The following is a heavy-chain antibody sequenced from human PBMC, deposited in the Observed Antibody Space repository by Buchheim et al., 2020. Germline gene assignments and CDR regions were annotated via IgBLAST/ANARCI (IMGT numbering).Heavy chain of an antibody. J-gene: IGHJ5*02. Sequence: QLQLQESGPGLVKPSETLSLTCTVSGGSISSSSYYWGWIRQPPGKGLEWIGSIYYSGSTYYNPSLKSRVTISVDTSKNQFSLKLSSVTAADTAVYYCARDLAGLLLKGWFDPWGQGTL. CDR1: GGSISSSSYY. CDR3: ARDLAGLLLKGWFDP. D-gene: IGHD2-15*01. V-gene: IGHV4-39*07. CDR2: IYYSGST.